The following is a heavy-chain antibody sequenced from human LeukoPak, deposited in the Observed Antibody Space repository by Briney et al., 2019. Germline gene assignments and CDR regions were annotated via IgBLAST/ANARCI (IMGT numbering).Heavy chain of an antibody. J-gene: IGHJ4*02. D-gene: IGHD2-8*01. V-gene: IGHV3-30*04. Sequence: GRSLRLSCAASGFTFSSYAMHWVRQAPGKGLEWVAVISYDGSNKYYADSVKGRFTISRDNSKNTLYLQMNSLRAEDTAVYYCARAPSGYCTNGVCYSFDGWGQGTLVTVSS. CDR3: ARAPSGYCTNGVCYSFDG. CDR2: ISYDGSNK. CDR1: GFTFSSYA.